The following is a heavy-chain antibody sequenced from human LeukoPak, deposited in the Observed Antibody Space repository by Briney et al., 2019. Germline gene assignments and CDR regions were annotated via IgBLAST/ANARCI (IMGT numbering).Heavy chain of an antibody. J-gene: IGHJ4*02. CDR2: ISSSSSYI. Sequence: PGGSLRLSCAASGFTFSSYSMNWVRQAPGKGLEWVSSISSSSSYIYYADSVKGRFTISRDNAKNSLYLQMNSLRAEDTAVYYCARSGSQYWAYFDYWGQGTLVTVSS. CDR1: GFTFSSYS. CDR3: ARSGSQYWAYFDY. D-gene: IGHD2-8*02. V-gene: IGHV3-21*01.